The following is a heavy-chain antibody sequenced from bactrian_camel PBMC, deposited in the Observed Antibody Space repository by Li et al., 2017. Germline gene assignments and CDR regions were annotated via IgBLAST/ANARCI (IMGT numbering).Heavy chain of an antibody. D-gene: IGHD1*01. V-gene: IGHV3S53*01. CDR1: GYTYSSCS. J-gene: IGHJ4*01. Sequence: HVQLVESGGGSVQAGGSLRLSCVASGYTYSSCSMGWFRQAPGKEREGVAAIDCDGSTSYADSVKGRFTISKDSAKNTLYLQMNGLKPEDTAMYHCAADHTLRTAIQALNGPYAYSYSGHGTQVTVS. CDR2: IDCDGST. CDR3: AADHTLRTAIQALNGPYAYSY.